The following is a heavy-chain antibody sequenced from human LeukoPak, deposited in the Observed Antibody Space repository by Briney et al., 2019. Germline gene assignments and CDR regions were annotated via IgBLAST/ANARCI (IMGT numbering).Heavy chain of an antibody. J-gene: IGHJ4*02. D-gene: IGHD6-13*01. CDR3: ARHLGSSSWIDH. V-gene: IGHV5-10-1*01. Sequence: GESLKISCKGSGYSFTSDWISWVRQMPGKGLEWMGKIDPSDSYINYSPSFQGHVTISADKSISTAFLQWSSLKASDTAMYYCARHLGSSSWIDHWGQGTLVTVSS. CDR2: IDPSDSYI. CDR1: GYSFTSDW.